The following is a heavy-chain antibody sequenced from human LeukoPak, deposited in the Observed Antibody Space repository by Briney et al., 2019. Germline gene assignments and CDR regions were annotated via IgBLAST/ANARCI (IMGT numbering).Heavy chain of an antibody. D-gene: IGHD3-10*01. V-gene: IGHV1-18*01. CDR3: ARIVRFGESYFDP. CDR2: ISAYNGNT. CDR1: GGTFSSYA. J-gene: IGHJ5*02. Sequence: GASVKVSCKASGGTFSSYAISWVRQAPGQGLEWMGWISAYNGNTNYAQKLQGRVTMTTDTSTSTAYMELRSLRSDDTAVYYCARIVRFGESYFDPWGQGTLVTVSS.